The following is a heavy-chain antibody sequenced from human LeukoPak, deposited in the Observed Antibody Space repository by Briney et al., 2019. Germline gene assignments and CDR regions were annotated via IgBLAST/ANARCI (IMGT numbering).Heavy chain of an antibody. CDR2: ISSSSSYI. CDR3: ARDRVRYCSSTSCKGVYYYYGMDV. J-gene: IGHJ6*02. D-gene: IGHD2-2*01. CDR1: GFTFSSYS. Sequence: GGSLRLSCAASGFTFSSYSMNWVRQAPGKGLEWVSSISSSSSYIYYADSVKGRSTISRDNAKNSLYLQMNSLRAEDTAVYYCARDRVRYCSSTSCKGVYYYYGMDVWGQGTTVTVSS. V-gene: IGHV3-21*01.